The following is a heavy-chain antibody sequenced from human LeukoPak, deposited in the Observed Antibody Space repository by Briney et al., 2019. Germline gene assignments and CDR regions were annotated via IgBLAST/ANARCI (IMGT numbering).Heavy chain of an antibody. J-gene: IGHJ4*02. Sequence: GRSLRLPCAASGFTFSSYAMHWVRQAPGKGLEWVAVISYDGSNKYYADSVKGRFTISRDNSKNTLYLQMNSLRAEDTAVYYCARDILGSLVGAPFDYWGQGTLVTVSS. CDR3: ARDILGSLVGAPFDY. CDR2: ISYDGSNK. V-gene: IGHV3-30-3*01. D-gene: IGHD1-26*01. CDR1: GFTFSSYA.